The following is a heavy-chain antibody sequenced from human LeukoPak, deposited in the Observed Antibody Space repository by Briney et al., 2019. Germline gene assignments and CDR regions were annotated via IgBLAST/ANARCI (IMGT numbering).Heavy chain of an antibody. D-gene: IGHD6-19*01. CDR2: ISYDGTEK. CDR1: GLSFSSYA. CDR3: AGGSQWLVF. Sequence: QPGSSLRLSCAASGLSFSSYAMHWVRQAPGKGLEWVAVISYDGTEKYYGDSVKGRFTISRDNSKNTLYLQMNSLRAEDTAVYYCAGGSQWLVFWGQGTLVTVSS. J-gene: IGHJ4*02. V-gene: IGHV3-30-3*01.